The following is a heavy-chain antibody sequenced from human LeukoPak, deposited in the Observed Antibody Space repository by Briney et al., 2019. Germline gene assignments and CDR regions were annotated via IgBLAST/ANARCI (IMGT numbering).Heavy chain of an antibody. CDR2: IDDSGSA. CDR3: ASGKTVQPERTGDAFDI. Sequence: SETLSLTGTGSGGSVSSGDYYWSWIRQPPGRGLEWIGYIDDSGSAYYNPCLKRRVTISVETSKNQFTLKLTSVTAANTAVYYCASGKTVQPERTGDAFDIWGQGTMVTVSS. V-gene: IGHV4-30-4*01. D-gene: IGHD1-1*01. CDR1: GGSVSSGDYY. J-gene: IGHJ3*02.